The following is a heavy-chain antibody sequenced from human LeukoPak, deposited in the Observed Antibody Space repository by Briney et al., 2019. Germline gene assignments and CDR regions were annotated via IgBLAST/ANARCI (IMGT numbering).Heavy chain of an antibody. CDR3: ARGYCSNTSCFALDY. V-gene: IGHV3-21*01. J-gene: IGHJ4*02. CDR1: GFTFSSYS. D-gene: IGHD2-2*01. CDR2: ISSSSSYI. Sequence: GSLRLSCAASGFTFSSYSMNWVRQAPGKGLEWVSSISSSSSYIYYADSVKGRFTISRDNAKNSLYLQMNSLRAEDTAVYYCARGYCSNTSCFALDYWGQGTLVTVSS.